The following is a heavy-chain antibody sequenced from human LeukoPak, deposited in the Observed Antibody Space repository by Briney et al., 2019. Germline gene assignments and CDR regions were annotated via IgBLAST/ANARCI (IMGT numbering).Heavy chain of an antibody. V-gene: IGHV4-39*01. CDR1: GGSISSSSYY. CDR2: IYYSGGT. Sequence: SETLSLTCTVSGGSISSSSYYWGWIRQPPGKGREWIGSIYYSGGTYYDPALKSRVTISVDPSKNQFSLKLSSVTAAATAVYYCARLRAPTAGAYGNWFDPWGQGTLVTVSS. J-gene: IGHJ5*02. CDR3: ARLRAPTAGAYGNWFDP. D-gene: IGHD3-16*01.